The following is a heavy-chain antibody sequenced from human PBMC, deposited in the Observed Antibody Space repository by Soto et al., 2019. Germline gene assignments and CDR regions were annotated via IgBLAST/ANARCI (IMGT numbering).Heavy chain of an antibody. Sequence: PGGSLRLSCATSGFNFNIFRMHWVRQAPGKGLEWVAVIWIDENIKYYADSVKGRFTISRDNSKNTLYLEMNSLRAEDTAVYYCWGGISFFWEFFYTGGFSPPGGRGTRVPVSS. D-gene: IGHD3-16*01. V-gene: IGHV3-33*01. CDR1: GFNFNIFR. CDR2: IWIDENIK. J-gene: IGHJ4*02. CDR3: WGGISFFWEFFYTGGFSPP.